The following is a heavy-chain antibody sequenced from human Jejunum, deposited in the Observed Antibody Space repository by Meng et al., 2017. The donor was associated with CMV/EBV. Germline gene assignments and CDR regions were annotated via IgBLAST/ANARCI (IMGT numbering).Heavy chain of an antibody. J-gene: IGHJ4*02. D-gene: IGHD1-1*01. Sequence: RRWKGKKTGKGVEWKGKVNYSGSEKNRKKIRSRVRISLDMYKNQFSLKLRSVTAADTAMYFCARGLGHASNNSHDYWGQGTLVTVSS. V-gene: IGHV4-59*01. CDR2: VNYSGSE. CDR3: ARGLGHASNNSHDY.